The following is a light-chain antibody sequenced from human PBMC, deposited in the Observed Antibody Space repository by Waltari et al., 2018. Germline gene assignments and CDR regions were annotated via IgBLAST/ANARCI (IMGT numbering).Light chain of an antibody. CDR1: QSIGRW. CDR3: QQFSTYYRT. V-gene: IGKV1-5*03. J-gene: IGKJ1*01. CDR2: KAS. Sequence: DIQMTQSPSTLSASVGDRVTITCRASQSIGRWLAWFQQKPGKAPKLLIYKASSLESGVPSRFSGSGSGTEFTLTISSLQPDDFATYYCQQFSTYYRTFGQGTKVEIK.